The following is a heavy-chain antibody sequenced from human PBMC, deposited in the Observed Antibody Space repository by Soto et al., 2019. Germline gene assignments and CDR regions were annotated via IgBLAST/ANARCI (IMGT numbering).Heavy chain of an antibody. J-gene: IGHJ4*02. D-gene: IGHD6-13*01. CDR1: GGTFSSYA. V-gene: IGHV1-69*01. CDR3: ARAFMLRSSSWWGCLDY. CDR2: IIPIFGTA. Sequence: QVQLVQSGAEVKKPGSSVKVSCKASGGTFSSYAISWVRQAPGQGLEWMGGIIPIFGTANYAQKFQGRVTITADESTSTAHMELSSLRSEDTAVYYCARAFMLRSSSWWGCLDYWGQGTLVTVSS.